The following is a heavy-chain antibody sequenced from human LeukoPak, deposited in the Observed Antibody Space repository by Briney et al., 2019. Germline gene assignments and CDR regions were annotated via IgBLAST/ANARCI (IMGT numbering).Heavy chain of an antibody. J-gene: IGHJ5*02. Sequence: ASVKVSCMASGYTFTSYGISWVRQAPEQGLEWMGWISAYNGNTNYAQKLQGRVTMTTDTSTSTAYMELRSLRSDDTAVYYCAGLWFGESGWFDPWGQGTLVTVSS. D-gene: IGHD3-10*01. CDR1: GYTFTSYG. CDR2: ISAYNGNT. CDR3: AGLWFGESGWFDP. V-gene: IGHV1-18*01.